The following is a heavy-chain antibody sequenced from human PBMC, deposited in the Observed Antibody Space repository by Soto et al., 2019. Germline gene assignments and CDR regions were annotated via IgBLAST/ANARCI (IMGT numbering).Heavy chain of an antibody. CDR2: FIPILGKT. V-gene: IGHV1-69*02. CDR1: GDTLNNFT. CDR3: TRNKRALHP. J-gene: IGHJ5*02. Sequence: QVQLVQSGAEVKEPGSSVKVSCKASGDTLNNFTVTWVRQAPGQGLEWMGTFIPILGKTNHAQKFQGRVTLSADTSTNTADMELSSLTSDDTAVDYCTRNKRALHPWGQGTLVTVSS.